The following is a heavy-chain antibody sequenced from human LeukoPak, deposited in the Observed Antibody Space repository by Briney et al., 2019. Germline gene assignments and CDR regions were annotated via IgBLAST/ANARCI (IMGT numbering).Heavy chain of an antibody. J-gene: IGHJ2*01. V-gene: IGHV1-2*02. CDR2: INPNSGGT. D-gene: IGHD3-16*01. Sequence: ASVKDSCKASGYTFTGYYMHSLRQAPGQGLEWMGWINPNSGGTNYAQKFQGRVTMTRDTSISRAYMELGRLRSEHPDMYYCASVYDYVWGEQQHFDLDFWGQGPGVSVPS. CDR1: GYTFTGYY. CDR3: ASVYDYVWGEQQHFDLDF.